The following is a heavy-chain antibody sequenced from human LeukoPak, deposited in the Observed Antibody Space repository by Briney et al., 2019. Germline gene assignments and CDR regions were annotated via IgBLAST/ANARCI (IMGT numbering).Heavy chain of an antibody. V-gene: IGHV3-23*01. CDR2: IISSGGST. D-gene: IGHD1-26*01. CDR1: GFTFSSYA. J-gene: IGHJ4*02. CDR3: ARVRYSGSYYLDY. Sequence: GGTLRLSCAASGFTFSSYAMSWVRQAPGKGLEWVSAIISSGGSTYYADSVKGRFTISRDNSKNTLYLQMNSLRAEDTAVYYCARVRYSGSYYLDYWGQGTLVTVSS.